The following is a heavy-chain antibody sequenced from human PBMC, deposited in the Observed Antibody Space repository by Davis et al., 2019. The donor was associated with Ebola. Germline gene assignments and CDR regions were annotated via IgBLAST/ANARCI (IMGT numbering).Heavy chain of an antibody. J-gene: IGHJ6*02. V-gene: IGHV4-30-4*01. Sequence: SETLSLTCTVSGGSISSGDYYGRRIRQPGGRGLEWRRYIYYSRSTDYNPSLKSRVTISVDTSKNQFSLKLSSVTAADTAVYYCARVWVEWLSMALYYYYGMDVWAQGTTVTDSS. CDR1: GGSISSGDYY. D-gene: IGHD3-3*01. CDR3: ARVWVEWLSMALYYYYGMDV. CDR2: IYYSRST.